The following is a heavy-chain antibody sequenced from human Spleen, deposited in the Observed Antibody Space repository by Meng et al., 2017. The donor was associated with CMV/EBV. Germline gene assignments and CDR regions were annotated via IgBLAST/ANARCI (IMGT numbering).Heavy chain of an antibody. CDR1: GFTFSGYE. V-gene: IGHV3-48*03. CDR3: TRDMYSATTHYYYYYAMDA. J-gene: IGHJ6*02. Sequence: GGSLRLSCAGSGFTFSGYEMNWVRQAPGKGLEWVSYISGSGGTINYADSVKGRFIISRDNARNSLYLQMNSLRIEDTALYYCTRDMYSATTHYYYYYAMDAWGRGTTVTVSS. D-gene: IGHD6-13*01. CDR2: ISGSGGTI.